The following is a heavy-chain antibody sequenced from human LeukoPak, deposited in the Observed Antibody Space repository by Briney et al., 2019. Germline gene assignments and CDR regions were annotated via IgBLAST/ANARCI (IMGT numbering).Heavy chain of an antibody. D-gene: IGHD1-1*01. V-gene: IGHV3-48*04. Sequence: GGSLRLSCAASGFTFSSYSMNWVRQAPGKGLEWVSYISSSSSTIYYADSVKGRFTISRDNAKNSLYLQMNSLRAEDTAVYYCARGELEPRFDYWGQGTLVTVSS. CDR3: ARGELEPRFDY. CDR2: ISSSSSTI. J-gene: IGHJ4*02. CDR1: GFTFSSYS.